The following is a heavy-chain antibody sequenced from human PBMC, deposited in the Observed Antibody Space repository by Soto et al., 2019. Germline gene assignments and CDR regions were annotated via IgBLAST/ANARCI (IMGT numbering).Heavy chain of an antibody. J-gene: IGHJ4*01. CDR3: ARVLVMVVAGITFVY. D-gene: IGHD6-19*01. CDR1: GGSINSGSY. Sequence: SETLSLTCTVSGGSINSGSYWAWIRQPPGKGPEWIASIYHGGTTFYNPSLNSGITLSVDTSNNQFSLKLTAVTAADTAVYYCARVLVMVVAGITFVYWGHGTLVTVSS. CDR2: IYHGGTT. V-gene: IGHV4-38-2*02.